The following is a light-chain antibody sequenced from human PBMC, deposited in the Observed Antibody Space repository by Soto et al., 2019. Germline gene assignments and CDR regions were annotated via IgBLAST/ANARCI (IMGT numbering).Light chain of an antibody. CDR3: QQYNNWPLT. Sequence: EIVMTQSPATLSVSPGERATLSCRASQSVGRNLAWSQHKPGQAPRLLIYGASTRPTGIPARFSGSESGTEFTLTISSLQSEDFAVYYCQQYNNWPLTFGPGTKVDIK. CDR1: QSVGRN. J-gene: IGKJ3*01. CDR2: GAS. V-gene: IGKV3-15*01.